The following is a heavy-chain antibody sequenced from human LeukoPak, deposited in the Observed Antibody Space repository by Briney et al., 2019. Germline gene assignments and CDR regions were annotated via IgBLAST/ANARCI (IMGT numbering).Heavy chain of an antibody. J-gene: IGHJ4*02. V-gene: IGHV5-51*01. D-gene: IGHD3-10*01. CDR2: IDPSDSDA. CDR3: ARPTDITMVRGPIIRPYYFDF. CDR1: GYSFTNYW. Sequence: TRGESLKISCRASGYSFTNYWIGWVRQMPGEGLEWMGIIDPSDSDARYTPSFEGQVTISVDKSISTAYLGWSSLKASDTAVYYCARPTDITMVRGPIIRPYYFDFWGQGTLVTVSS.